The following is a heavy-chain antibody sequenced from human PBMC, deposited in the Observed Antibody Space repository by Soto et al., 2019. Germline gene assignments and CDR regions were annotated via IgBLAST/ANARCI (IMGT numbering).Heavy chain of an antibody. CDR1: GGSISSRSYY. CDR2: IYYSGTT. CDR3: ASDLTGYAYFDY. V-gene: IGHV4-39*01. J-gene: IGHJ4*01. Sequence: PSETLSLTCTVSGGSISSRSYYWGWIRQPPGKGLEWIGTIYYSGTTYYNPSLKSRVTISVATSKNQFSLKLTSVTAADTAVYYCASDLTGYAYFDYWGHGTLVTVS. D-gene: IGHD3-9*01.